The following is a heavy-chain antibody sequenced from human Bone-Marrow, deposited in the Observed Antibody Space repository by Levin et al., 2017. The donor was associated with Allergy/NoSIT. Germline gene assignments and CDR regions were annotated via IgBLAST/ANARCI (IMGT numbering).Heavy chain of an antibody. D-gene: IGHD2-15*01. CDR2: ISGSGTTT. J-gene: IGHJ4*02. CDR1: GFTVYSYA. CDR3: AKSKMSCSGATCYSAFDS. Sequence: GESLKISCAGSGFTVYSYAIHWVRQAPGRGPEWVSGISGSGTTTDYADSVKGRFTISRDNSKNTIYMEMTSLRVDDTALYYCAKSKMSCSGATCYSAFDSWGQGTQVTVSS. V-gene: IGHV3-23*01.